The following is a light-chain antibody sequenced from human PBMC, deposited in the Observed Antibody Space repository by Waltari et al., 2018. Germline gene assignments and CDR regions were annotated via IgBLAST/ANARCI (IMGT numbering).Light chain of an antibody. Sequence: DIQMTQPPSTLSASVGDRVTITCRASQSISVWLAWYQQKPGKAPKLLIYQASSLVSGVPSRFSGSGSGTEFTLTISSLQPDDFATYYCQKYNSYSETFGQGTKVEMK. J-gene: IGKJ1*01. CDR1: QSISVW. CDR3: QKYNSYSET. V-gene: IGKV1-5*03. CDR2: QAS.